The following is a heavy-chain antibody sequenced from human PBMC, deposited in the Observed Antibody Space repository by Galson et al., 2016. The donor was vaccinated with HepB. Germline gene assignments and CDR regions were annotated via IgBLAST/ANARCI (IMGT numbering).Heavy chain of an antibody. Sequence: LTCAVYGGSVSGYYWSWIRQPPGEGLEWIGEINQDRTTNYNPSLKSRVTISIDTSKNQFSVNLSSVTAADTAVYYCARNFGKTQGYWGQGTLVTVSS. CDR3: ARNFGKTQGY. CDR2: INQDRTT. CDR1: GGSVSGYY. V-gene: IGHV4-34*01. D-gene: IGHD3-10*01. J-gene: IGHJ4*02.